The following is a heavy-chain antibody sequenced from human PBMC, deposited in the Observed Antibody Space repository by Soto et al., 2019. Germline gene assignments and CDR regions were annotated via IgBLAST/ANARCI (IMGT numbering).Heavy chain of an antibody. V-gene: IGHV1-69*02. CDR3: ASSYGSGYRAFDS. D-gene: IGHD3-10*01. CDR2: INPILSMS. Sequence: QVQLVQSGAEVKKTGSSVRVSCKASGDTFTFYSINWVRQAPGLGLEWMGRINPILSMSNYAQRFQGRVTMTADKSTSTAYMELSSLRSEDTAMYYCASSYGSGYRAFDSWGQGALVTVSS. CDR1: GDTFTFYS. J-gene: IGHJ4*02.